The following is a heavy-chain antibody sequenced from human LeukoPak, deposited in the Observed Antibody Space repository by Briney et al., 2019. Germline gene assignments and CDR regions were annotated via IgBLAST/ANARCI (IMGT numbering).Heavy chain of an antibody. J-gene: IGHJ4*02. CDR2: ISAYNGNK. Sequence: ASVKVSCKASGYTFTSYGISWVRQAAGQGVEWMGWISAYNGNKNYAQELQGRVNMTTDTSTSTAYMELRSLRSDDTAVYYCASLGSWGVMKDWGQGTLVTVSS. D-gene: IGHD3-16*01. V-gene: IGHV1-18*01. CDR3: ASLGSWGVMKD. CDR1: GYTFTSYG.